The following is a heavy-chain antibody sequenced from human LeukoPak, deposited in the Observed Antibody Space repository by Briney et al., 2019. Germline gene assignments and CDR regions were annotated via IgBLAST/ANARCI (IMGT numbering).Heavy chain of an antibody. D-gene: IGHD5-18*01. V-gene: IGHV3-23*01. Sequence: GGSLRLSCAASGFTFSSYAMSWVRQAPGKGLEWVSAISGSGGSTYYANSVKGRFTISRDNSKNTLYLQMNSLRAEDTAVYYCAKDGTKSRSAMGYFDYWGQGTLVTVSS. CDR3: AKDGTKSRSAMGYFDY. CDR2: ISGSGGST. J-gene: IGHJ4*02. CDR1: GFTFSSYA.